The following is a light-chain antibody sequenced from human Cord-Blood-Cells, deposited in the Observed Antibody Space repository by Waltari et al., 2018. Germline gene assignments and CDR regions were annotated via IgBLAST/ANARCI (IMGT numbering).Light chain of an antibody. V-gene: IGKV1-39*01. CDR2: AAS. J-gene: IGKJ3*01. Sequence: EMTQPSSPPSASVVDRVTITCRANKSISSYLNWYQQKPGQAPKLLIYAASSLQSGVPSRFSGSGSGTDFTLTISSLQPEDVAAYYCQQSYSTPLTFGPGTKVDIK. CDR3: QQSYSTPLT. CDR1: KSISSY.